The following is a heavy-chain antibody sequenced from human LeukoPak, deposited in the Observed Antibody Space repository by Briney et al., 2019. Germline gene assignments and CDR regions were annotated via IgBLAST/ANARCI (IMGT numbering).Heavy chain of an antibody. CDR2: NYGGGNI. CDR1: GFTVSSNS. D-gene: IGHD5-24*01. J-gene: IGHJ4*02. V-gene: IGHV3-53*01. CDR3: ARGAGYNYPYYFDY. Sequence: GGSLRLSCAASGFTVSSNSMNWVRQAPGKGLEWVSVNYGGGNISYADPVTGRCTISRDNPQKTLYLQMNSLRAEDTAVYYCARGAGYNYPYYFDYWGQGALVTVSS.